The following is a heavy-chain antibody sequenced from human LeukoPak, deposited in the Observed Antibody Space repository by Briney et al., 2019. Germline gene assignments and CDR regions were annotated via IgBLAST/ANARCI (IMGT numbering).Heavy chain of an antibody. V-gene: IGHV1-2*02. CDR2: INPRSGGT. J-gene: IGHJ5*02. CDR1: GYTFTCYN. Sequence: ASVTVSCKASGYTFTCYNMHWVRQAPGQGLEWMGWINPRSGGTKYAQKFQGRVTMTRDTSISTAYMELSRLISDDTAGYYCARDPILFGGGQGNNWFDPWGQGSLVTVSS. D-gene: IGHD3-10*01. CDR3: ARDPILFGGGQGNNWFDP.